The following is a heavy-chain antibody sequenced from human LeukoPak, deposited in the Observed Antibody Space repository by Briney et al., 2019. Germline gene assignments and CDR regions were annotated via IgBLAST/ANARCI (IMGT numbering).Heavy chain of an antibody. CDR1: GFTFSGYW. Sequence: GGSLRLSCAASGFTFSGYWMTWVRQAPGKGLEWVANVNQDGNNKNYVESVKGLFTISRDNAKNSLYLQMNSLRAEDRAVYYCSRILGGDEGADYWGQGTLVTVSS. V-gene: IGHV3-7*01. CDR2: VNQDGNNK. D-gene: IGHD1-26*01. J-gene: IGHJ4*02. CDR3: SRILGGDEGADY.